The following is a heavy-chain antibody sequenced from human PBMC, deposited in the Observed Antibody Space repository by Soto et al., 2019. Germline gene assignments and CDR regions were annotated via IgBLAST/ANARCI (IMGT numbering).Heavy chain of an antibody. CDR2: ISWNSGSI. D-gene: IGHD2-15*01. CDR3: AKATLDIVVVVAAQAPDYWYFDL. Sequence: PGGSLRLSCAASGFTFDDYAMHWVRQAPGKGLEWVSGISWNSGSIGYADSVKGRFTISRDNAKNSLYLQMNSLRAEDTALYYCAKATLDIVVVVAAQAPDYWYFDLWGRGTLVTVSS. J-gene: IGHJ2*01. CDR1: GFTFDDYA. V-gene: IGHV3-9*01.